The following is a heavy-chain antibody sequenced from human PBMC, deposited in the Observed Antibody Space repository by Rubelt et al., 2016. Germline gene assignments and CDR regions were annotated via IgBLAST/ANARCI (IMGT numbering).Heavy chain of an antibody. CDR3: ARDLRGGGEQWLAYYFDY. Sequence: QVQLVQSGAEVKKPGASVKVSCKASGYIFTTYAISWVRQAPGQGLEWMGGIITIFGTATYAQKFQGRVTMTADESTSTAYMGLGSLRSEDTAVYYCARDLRGGGEQWLAYYFDYWGQGTLVTVSS. CDR2: IITIFGTA. CDR1: GYIFTTYA. J-gene: IGHJ4*02. D-gene: IGHD6-19*01. V-gene: IGHV1-69*13.